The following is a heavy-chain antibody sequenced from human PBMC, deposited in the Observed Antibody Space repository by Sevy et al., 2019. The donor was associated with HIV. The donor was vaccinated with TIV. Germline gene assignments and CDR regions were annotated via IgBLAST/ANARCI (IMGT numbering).Heavy chain of an antibody. CDR2: ISGSGDST. CDR3: AKPRGSFYFDY. Sequence: GGSLRLSCLASGFTFRNYFMSWVRRAPGKGLEWVSTISGSGDSTFYSDSVKGRFTISRDNSKNTLYLQMNSLRAEDTAVYYCAKPRGSFYFDYWGQGTLVTVSS. CDR1: GFTFRNYF. V-gene: IGHV3-23*01. D-gene: IGHD3-16*01. J-gene: IGHJ4*02.